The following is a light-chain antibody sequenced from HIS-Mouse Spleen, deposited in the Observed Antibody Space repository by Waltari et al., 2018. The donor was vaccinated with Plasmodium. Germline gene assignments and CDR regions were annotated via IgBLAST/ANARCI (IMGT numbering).Light chain of an antibody. CDR2: RNN. CDR3: AAWDDSLGGYV. J-gene: IGLJ1*01. Sequence: QSVLTQPPSASGTPGQRVTISCSGSSSNLGSNYVYWYQQLPGTAPKLRICRNNQRPSGVPDRFSGSKSGTAASLAISGLRSEDEADYYCAAWDDSLGGYVFGTGTKVTVL. CDR1: SSNLGSNY. V-gene: IGLV1-47*01.